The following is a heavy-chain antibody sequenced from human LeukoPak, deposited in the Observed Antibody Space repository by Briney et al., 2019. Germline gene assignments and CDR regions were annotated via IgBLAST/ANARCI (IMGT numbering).Heavy chain of an antibody. Sequence: AGGSLRLSCAPSGFTFSSYAMHWVRQAPGKGLEWVAAISYDGSNKYYADSVEGRITISRDNSKNTLYLQMNSLRAEDTAVYYCARGDTVTDYYYGMDVWGQGTTVTVSS. CDR2: ISYDGSNK. J-gene: IGHJ6*02. CDR1: GFTFSSYA. V-gene: IGHV3-30-3*01. D-gene: IGHD4-17*01. CDR3: ARGDTVTDYYYGMDV.